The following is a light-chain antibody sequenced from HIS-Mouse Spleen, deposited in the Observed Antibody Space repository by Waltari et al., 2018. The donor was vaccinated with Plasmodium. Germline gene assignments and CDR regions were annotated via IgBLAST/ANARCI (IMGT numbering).Light chain of an antibody. CDR3: QAWDSSTVV. J-gene: IGLJ2*01. V-gene: IGLV3-1*01. CDR1: KLGDKY. Sequence: SYELTQPPSVSVSPGQTASITCSGDKLGDKYACWYQQKPGQSPVLVKYQDSKRPSGISDRLSGSNSGNTATLTISGTQAMEEADYYCQAWDSSTVVFGGGTKLTVL. CDR2: QDS.